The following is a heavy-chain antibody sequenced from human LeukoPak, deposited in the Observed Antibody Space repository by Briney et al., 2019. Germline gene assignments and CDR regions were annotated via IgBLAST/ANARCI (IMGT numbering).Heavy chain of an antibody. V-gene: IGHV1-24*01. CDR1: GYTLTELS. D-gene: IGHD2-15*01. J-gene: IGHJ4*02. CDR2: FDPEDGET. CDR3: ATLNIVVVVAATKRTFDY. Sequence: ASVKVSCKVSGYTLTELSMHWVRQAPGKGLEWMGGFDPEDGETIYAQKFQGRVTMTEDTSTDTAYMELSSLRSVDTAVYYCATLNIVVVVAATKRTFDYWGQGTLVTVSS.